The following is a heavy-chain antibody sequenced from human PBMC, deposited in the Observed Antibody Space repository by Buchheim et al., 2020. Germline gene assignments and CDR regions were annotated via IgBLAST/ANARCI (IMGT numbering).Heavy chain of an antibody. CDR2: ISYDGSNK. CDR3: AKDLSVGVEMATIFDY. Sequence: QVQLVESGGGVVQPGRSLRLSCAASGFTFSSYGMHWVRQAPGKGLEWVAVISYDGSNKYYADSVKGRFTISRDNSKNTLYLQMNSLRAEDTAVYYCAKDLSVGVEMATIFDYWGQGTL. CDR1: GFTFSSYG. J-gene: IGHJ4*02. V-gene: IGHV3-30*18. D-gene: IGHD5-24*01.